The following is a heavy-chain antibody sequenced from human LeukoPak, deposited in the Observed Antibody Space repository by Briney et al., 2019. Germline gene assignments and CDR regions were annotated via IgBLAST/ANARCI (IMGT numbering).Heavy chain of an antibody. CDR2: ITHSGST. J-gene: IGHJ4*02. D-gene: IGHD2-15*01. V-gene: IGHV4-34*01. CDR1: GGSFSDYY. CDR3: ARYYCSGGGCYSLADY. Sequence: SETLSLTCAVYGGSFSDYYWSWIRQPPGKGLEWIGEITHSGSTNYNPSLKSRVTMSVDPSKNQFSLKLSSVTAADTAVYYCARYYCSGGGCYSLADYWGQGTLVTVSS.